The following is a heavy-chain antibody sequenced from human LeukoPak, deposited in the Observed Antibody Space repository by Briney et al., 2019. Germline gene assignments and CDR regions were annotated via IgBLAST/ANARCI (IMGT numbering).Heavy chain of an antibody. V-gene: IGHV4-34*12. CDR1: GYSLTNHY. CDR3: ARGPAAVHP. Sequence: SETLSLTCAVSGYSLTNHYWIWIRQPPGKGLEWIGEILHTGSTNYNPSFKSRVTISIATSNTQFFLSLTSVTAADTSVYYCARGPAAVHPWGQGTLVTVSS. J-gene: IGHJ5*02. CDR2: ILHTGST. D-gene: IGHD6-13*01.